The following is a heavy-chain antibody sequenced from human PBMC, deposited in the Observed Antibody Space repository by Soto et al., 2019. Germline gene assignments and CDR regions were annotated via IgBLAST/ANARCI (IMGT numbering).Heavy chain of an antibody. J-gene: IGHJ3*02. V-gene: IGHV3-33*01. CDR2: IWYDGSNK. Sequence: QVQLVESGGGVVQPGRSLRLSCAASGFTFSSYGMHWVRQAPGKGLEWVAVIWYDGSNKYYADSVKGRFTIARDNSKNTRDLQMNSLRAEDTAVYYCARDGDYVMGYAFDIWGQGTMVTVSS. CDR3: ARDGDYVMGYAFDI. D-gene: IGHD4-17*01. CDR1: GFTFSSYG.